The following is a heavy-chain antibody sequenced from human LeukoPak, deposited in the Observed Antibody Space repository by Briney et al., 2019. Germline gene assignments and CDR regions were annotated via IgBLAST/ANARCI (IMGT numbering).Heavy chain of an antibody. D-gene: IGHD3-10*01. J-gene: IGHJ4*02. Sequence: GGSLRLSCAASGFTFSDYYMSWIRQAPGKGLEWVSYISSSGSTIYYADSVKGRFTISRDNSKNTLYLQMNSLRAEDTAVYYCAKDSPYYYGSGSYYNSPLDYWGQGTLVTVSS. CDR1: GFTFSDYY. CDR3: AKDSPYYYGSGSYYNSPLDY. V-gene: IGHV3-11*01. CDR2: ISSSGSTI.